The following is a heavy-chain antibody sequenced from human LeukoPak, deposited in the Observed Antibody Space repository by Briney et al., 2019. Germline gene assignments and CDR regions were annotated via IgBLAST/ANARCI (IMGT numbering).Heavy chain of an antibody. Sequence: ASETLSLTCTVSGGSISSYYWSWIRQPPGKGLEWIGYIYYSGSTNYNPSLKSRVTISVDTSKNQFSLKLSSVTAADTAVYYCAKTPVGMVTLDYWGQGTLVTVSS. CDR3: AKTPVGMVTLDY. CDR2: IYYSGST. V-gene: IGHV4-59*01. D-gene: IGHD5-24*01. J-gene: IGHJ4*02. CDR1: GGSISSYY.